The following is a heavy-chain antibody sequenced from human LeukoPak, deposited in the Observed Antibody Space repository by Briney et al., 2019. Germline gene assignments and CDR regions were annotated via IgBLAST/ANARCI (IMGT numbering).Heavy chain of an antibody. CDR2: IYPGDSDT. CDR1: GYSFTSYW. D-gene: IGHD3-10*02. V-gene: IGHV5-51*01. Sequence: GESLKISCKGSGYSFTSYWIGWVRQMPGKGLEWMGIIYPGDSDTRYSPSFQGQVTISADKSISTAYLQWSSLKASDTAMYSFARPRLGRNYYYVVVVYSGGINFDYGGQGTLSPSPQ. CDR3: ARPRLGRNYYYVVVVYSGGINFDY. J-gene: IGHJ4*02.